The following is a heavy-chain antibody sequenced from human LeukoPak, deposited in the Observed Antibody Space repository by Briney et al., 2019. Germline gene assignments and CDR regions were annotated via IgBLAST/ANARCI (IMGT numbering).Heavy chain of an antibody. CDR1: GFTFSSYA. Sequence: GGSLRLSCAASGFTFSSYAMHWVRQAPGKGLEWVAFIRYDGSNKYYADSVKGRFTISRDNSKNTLYLQMNSLRTEDTAVYYCARDRWAVQLERRYHYYYYYMDVWGKGTTVTVSS. D-gene: IGHD1-1*01. CDR3: ARDRWAVQLERRYHYYYYYMDV. CDR2: IRYDGSNK. V-gene: IGHV3-30*02. J-gene: IGHJ6*03.